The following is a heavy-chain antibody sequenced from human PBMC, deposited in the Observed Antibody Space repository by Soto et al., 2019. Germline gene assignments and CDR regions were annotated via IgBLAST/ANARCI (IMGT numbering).Heavy chain of an antibody. CDR1: GGTFSSYA. D-gene: IGHD5-12*01. CDR2: IIPIFGTA. V-gene: IGHV1-69*13. CDR3: ARTFPTGSGYDLGPGDYYGMDV. Sequence: ASVKVSCKASGGTFSSYAISWVRQAPGQGLEWMGGIIPIFGTANYAQKFQGRVTITADESTSTAYMELSSLRSEDTAVYYCARTFPTGSGYDLGPGDYYGMDVWGQGTTVTVSS. J-gene: IGHJ6*02.